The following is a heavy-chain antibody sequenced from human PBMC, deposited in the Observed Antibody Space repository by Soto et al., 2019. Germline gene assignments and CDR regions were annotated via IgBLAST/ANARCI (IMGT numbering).Heavy chain of an antibody. CDR2: ISGSGGST. CDR1: GFTFSSYA. J-gene: IGHJ4*02. V-gene: IGHV3-23*01. Sequence: GGSLRLSCAASGFTFSSYAMSWVRQAPGKGLEWVSAISGSGGSTYYADSVKGRFTISRDNSKNTLYLQMNSLRAEDTAVYYCANSVRFLEWSRFDYWGQGTLVTVSS. CDR3: ANSVRFLEWSRFDY. D-gene: IGHD3-3*01.